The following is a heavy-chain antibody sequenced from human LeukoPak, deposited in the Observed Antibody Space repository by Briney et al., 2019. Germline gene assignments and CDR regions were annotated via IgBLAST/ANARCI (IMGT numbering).Heavy chain of an antibody. CDR2: IYPHDSDM. J-gene: IGHJ4*02. CDR3: ARTYGDKELDY. CDR1: GYSFTSYW. Sequence: KPGESLKISCKGSGYSFTSYWIGWVRPMPGKGPEWMGIIYPHDSDMRYSPAFQGQVTISADKSINTAYLQWSSLKASDTAMYYCARTYGDKELDYWGQGTLVTVSS. D-gene: IGHD4-17*01. V-gene: IGHV5-51*01.